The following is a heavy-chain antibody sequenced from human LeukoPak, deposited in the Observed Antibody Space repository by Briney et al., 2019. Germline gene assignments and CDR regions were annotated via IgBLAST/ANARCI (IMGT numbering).Heavy chain of an antibody. Sequence: GGSLRLSCVASGFPFSSYWMTWVRQAPGKGLEWVANIKQDGSKKSYVDSVKGRFTISRDNAKNSLSLQVNSLRAEDTAVYYCARGADLNSWGQGTLVTVSS. V-gene: IGHV3-7*01. CDR2: IKQDGSKK. CDR1: GFPFSSYW. CDR3: ARGADLNS. J-gene: IGHJ4*02. D-gene: IGHD5-12*01.